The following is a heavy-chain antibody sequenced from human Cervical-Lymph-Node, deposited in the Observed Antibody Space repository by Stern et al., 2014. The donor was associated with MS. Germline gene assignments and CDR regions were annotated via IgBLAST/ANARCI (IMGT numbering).Heavy chain of an antibody. D-gene: IGHD3-10*01. CDR1: GYSFTSYT. Sequence: QVQLVQSGAEGKKPGASVKVSCKASGYSFTSYTMNWVRQAPGQRPEWMGRIRAADGDTYYSQKFQGRVNITSVPSADTAYMELSSLKSEDTAVYYCARDLSGFDAFDIWGQGTLVTVSS. CDR2: IRAADGDT. J-gene: IGHJ3*02. V-gene: IGHV1-3*01. CDR3: ARDLSGFDAFDI.